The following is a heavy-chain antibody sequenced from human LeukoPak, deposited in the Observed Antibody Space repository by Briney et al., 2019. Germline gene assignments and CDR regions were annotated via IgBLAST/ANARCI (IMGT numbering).Heavy chain of an antibody. V-gene: IGHV1-46*03. CDR1: GYTFTSYY. CDR3: ARGETGTWLDY. D-gene: IGHD1-1*01. Sequence: ASVKVSCKASGYTFTSYYIHWVRQAPGQGLEWMGIINPSGGSTSYSQKFQGRVTMTRDTSTTTVYMDLSSLRSEDTAVYYCARGETGTWLDYWGQGTLVTVSP. J-gene: IGHJ4*02. CDR2: INPSGGST.